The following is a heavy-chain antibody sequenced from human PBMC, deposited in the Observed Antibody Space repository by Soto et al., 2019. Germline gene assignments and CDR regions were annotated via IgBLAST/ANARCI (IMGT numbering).Heavy chain of an antibody. J-gene: IGHJ3*02. Sequence: SETLSLTCTVSGGSISSDNYYWSWIRQHPGKGLEWIGYIYYSGSTFYNPSLMSRVTISVDTSKNQFSLKLSSVTAADTAIYYCAREVITVTPEINDAFDIWGQGTMVTVS. CDR3: AREVITVTPEINDAFDI. CDR2: IYYSGST. V-gene: IGHV4-31*03. CDR1: GGSISSDNYY. D-gene: IGHD4-17*01.